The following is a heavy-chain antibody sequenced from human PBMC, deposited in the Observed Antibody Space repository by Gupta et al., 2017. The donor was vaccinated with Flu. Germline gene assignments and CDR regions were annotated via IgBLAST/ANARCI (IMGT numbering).Heavy chain of an antibody. CDR1: GGTFNSYA. Sequence: QVQLVQSGAEVKKPGSSVKVSCKASGGTFNSYAFSWVRQAPGQGLEWMGEINPVFGRTNYAQRCQGRVSITADKSTSTGYMELSSLRAEDTAIYFCASTEGATGARKFDDGGQGTLVTVSS. J-gene: IGHJ4*02. CDR2: INPVFGRT. CDR3: ASTEGATGARKFDD. V-gene: IGHV1-69*06. D-gene: IGHD3-16*01.